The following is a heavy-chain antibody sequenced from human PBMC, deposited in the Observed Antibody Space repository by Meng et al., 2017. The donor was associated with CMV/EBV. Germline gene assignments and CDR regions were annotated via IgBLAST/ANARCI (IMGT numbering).Heavy chain of an antibody. Sequence: LSLTCAASGFTFSSYWMHWVRQAPGKGLVWVSRINSDGSSTSYADSVKGRFTISRDNAKNTLYLQMNSLRAEDTAVYYCARDRRWSGYYRHNWFDPWGQGTLVTVSS. CDR3: ARDRRWSGYYRHNWFDP. J-gene: IGHJ5*02. CDR1: GFTFSSYW. D-gene: IGHD3-3*01. CDR2: INSDGSST. V-gene: IGHV3-74*01.